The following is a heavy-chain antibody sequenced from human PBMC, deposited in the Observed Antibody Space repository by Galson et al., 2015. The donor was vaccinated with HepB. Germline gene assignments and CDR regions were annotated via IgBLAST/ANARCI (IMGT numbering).Heavy chain of an antibody. Sequence: QSGAEVKKPGEPLKISCKGSGFSFASYWIGWVRQMPGKGLEWMGLIYPGDSDTRYSPSFQGQVTISAVKSINTAYLQWSSLRASDTAIYYRARHSQTTASLDYYFFYGMDVWGQGTTVTVSS. CDR3: ARHSQTTASLDYYFFYGMDV. CDR1: GFSFASYW. D-gene: IGHD1-7*01. J-gene: IGHJ6*02. CDR2: IYPGDSDT. V-gene: IGHV5-51*01.